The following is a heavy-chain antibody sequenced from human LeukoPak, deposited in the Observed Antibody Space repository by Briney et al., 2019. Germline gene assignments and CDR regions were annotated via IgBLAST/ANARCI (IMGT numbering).Heavy chain of an antibody. CDR3: ARGLLWFGELLKYFDY. J-gene: IGHJ4*02. Sequence: ASVKVSCKASGYTFTSYGISWVRQAPGQGLEWIGWISAYNGNTNYAQKLQGRVTMTTDTSTSTAYMELRSLRSDDTAVYYCARGLLWFGELLKYFDYWGQGTLVTASS. D-gene: IGHD3-10*01. CDR2: ISAYNGNT. V-gene: IGHV1-18*01. CDR1: GYTFTSYG.